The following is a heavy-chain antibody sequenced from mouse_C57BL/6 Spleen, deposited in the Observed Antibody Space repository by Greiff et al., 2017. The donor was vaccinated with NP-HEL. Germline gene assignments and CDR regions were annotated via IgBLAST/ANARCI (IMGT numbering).Heavy chain of an antibody. CDR1: GFNIKNTY. CDR2: IDPANGNT. CDR3: ARSRDSSGYGFAY. D-gene: IGHD3-2*02. J-gene: IGHJ3*01. V-gene: IGHV14-3*01. Sequence: EVKLQQSVAELVRPGASVKLSCTASGFNIKNTYMHWVKQRPEQGLEWIGRIDPANGNTKYAPKFQGKATITADTSSNTAYLQLSSLTSEDTAIYYCARSRDSSGYGFAYWGQGTLVTVSA.